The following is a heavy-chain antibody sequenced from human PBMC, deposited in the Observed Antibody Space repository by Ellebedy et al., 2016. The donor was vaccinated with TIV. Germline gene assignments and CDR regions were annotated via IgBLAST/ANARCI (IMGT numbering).Heavy chain of an antibody. CDR3: ARATSVTTIAY. J-gene: IGHJ4*02. Sequence: MPSETLSLTCTVSGGSITSSNYYWGWIRQPPGKGLEWIGSLYYSGSTYFNPSLKSRVTISVETSKNQFSLTLTSVTAADTAVYYCARATSVTTIAYWGQGTLVTVSS. CDR2: LYYSGST. D-gene: IGHD4-17*01. CDR1: GGSITSSNYY. V-gene: IGHV4-39*01.